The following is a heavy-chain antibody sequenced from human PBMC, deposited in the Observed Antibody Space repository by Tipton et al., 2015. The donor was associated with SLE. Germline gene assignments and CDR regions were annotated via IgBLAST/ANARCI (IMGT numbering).Heavy chain of an antibody. D-gene: IGHD7-27*01. CDR2: IYYSGIT. Sequence: TLSLTCTVSSDSMSSYYWSWIRQPPGKGLEWIGYIYYSGITSYNPSLKSRVTISVDTSKNQFSLMLSSVTAADTAVYYCATSINWGYYFYMDVWGKGTTVTVSS. V-gene: IGHV4-59*01. CDR3: ATSINWGYYFYMDV. CDR1: SDSMSSYY. J-gene: IGHJ6*03.